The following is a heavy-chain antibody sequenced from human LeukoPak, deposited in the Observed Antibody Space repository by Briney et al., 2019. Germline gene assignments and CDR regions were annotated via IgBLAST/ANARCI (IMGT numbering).Heavy chain of an antibody. Sequence: GGYLRLSCAASGFTVSSNYMSWVRQAPGKGLEWVSVIYSGGSTYYADSVKGRFTISRDNSKNTLYLQMSSLRAEDTAVYYCACPGYSYGFDYWGQGTLVTVSS. CDR3: ACPGYSYGFDY. CDR1: GFTVSSNY. D-gene: IGHD5-18*01. CDR2: IYSGGST. J-gene: IGHJ4*02. V-gene: IGHV3-66*01.